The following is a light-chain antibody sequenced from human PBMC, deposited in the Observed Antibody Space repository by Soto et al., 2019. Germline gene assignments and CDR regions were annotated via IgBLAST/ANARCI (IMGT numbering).Light chain of an antibody. CDR3: QHRRNWPPIFT. J-gene: IGKJ3*01. V-gene: IGKV3-11*01. Sequence: ETVLTQSPATLSLSPGERATLSCRASQSVDKFLAWFQKKPGRPPTLLIYDISNRATGIPARFSGSGSGTYVTLTISSLEPEDFAVYYCQHRRNWPPIFTFGPGTTVDIK. CDR1: QSVDKF. CDR2: DIS.